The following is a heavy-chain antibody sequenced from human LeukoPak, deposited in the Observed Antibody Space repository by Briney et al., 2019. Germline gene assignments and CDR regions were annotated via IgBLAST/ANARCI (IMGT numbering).Heavy chain of an antibody. CDR1: GGSISSGSYY. CDR3: ARVSSGYDSHYYYYMDV. CDR2: IYTSGST. Sequence: SQTLSLTCTVSGGSISSGSYYWSWIRQPAGKGLEWIGRIYTSGSTNYNPSLKSRVSISADTSKNQFSLKLSSVTAADTAVYYCARVSSGYDSHYYYYMDVWGKGTTVTVSS. D-gene: IGHD5-12*01. V-gene: IGHV4-61*02. J-gene: IGHJ6*03.